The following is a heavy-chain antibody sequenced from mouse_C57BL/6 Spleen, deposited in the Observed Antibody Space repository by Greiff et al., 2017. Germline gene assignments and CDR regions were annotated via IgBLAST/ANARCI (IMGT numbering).Heavy chain of an antibody. CDR3: ARHYHYYGSSPLYAMDY. J-gene: IGHJ4*01. CDR1: GFTFSDYY. D-gene: IGHD1-1*01. CDR2: ISNGGGST. V-gene: IGHV5-12*01. Sequence: EVQVVESGGGLVQPGGSLKLSCAASGFTFSDYYMYWVRQTPEKRLEWVAYISNGGGSTYYPDTVKGRFTISRDNAKNTLYLQMSRLKSEDTAMYYCARHYHYYGSSPLYAMDYWGQGTSVTVSS.